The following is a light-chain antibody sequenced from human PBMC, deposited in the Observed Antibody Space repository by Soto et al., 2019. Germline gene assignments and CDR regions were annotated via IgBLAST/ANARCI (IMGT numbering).Light chain of an antibody. Sequence: QSVLTQPASVSGSPGQSITISCTGTSSDVGGYNHVSWYQQHPGKAPKLIIYEVRNRPSGVSNRLSGSKSGNTASLTISGLQADDEADYSCCSYTSSSIRVFGGGTK. J-gene: IGLJ3*02. CDR3: CSYTSSSIRV. CDR1: SSDVGGYNH. CDR2: EVR. V-gene: IGLV2-14*01.